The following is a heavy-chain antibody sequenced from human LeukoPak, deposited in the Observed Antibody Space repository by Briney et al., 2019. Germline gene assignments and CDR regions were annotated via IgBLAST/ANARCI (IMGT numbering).Heavy chain of an antibody. V-gene: IGHV3-23*01. CDR2: ISGRGGKT. Sequence: PGGTLRLSCAASGFTFTYYGMTWVRQAPRKGLEWVSSISGRGGKTYYADSVKGRFTISRDNAKNSLYLQMNSLRAEDTAVYYCARGGGVFDYWGQGTVVTVSS. CDR1: GFTFTYYG. D-gene: IGHD1-26*01. J-gene: IGHJ4*02. CDR3: ARGGGVFDY.